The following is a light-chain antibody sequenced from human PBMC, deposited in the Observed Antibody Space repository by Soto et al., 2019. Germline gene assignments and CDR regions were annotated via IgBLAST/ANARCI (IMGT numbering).Light chain of an antibody. Sequence: MGMRQAPATLSVSPGERATLSCRASQSVSSNLAWYQQKPGQAPRLLIYGAATRATGIPARISGSGSGTEFTLTISRLQSEDFAVYYCQQYNSWPRSFAHGTKVDIK. CDR1: QSVSSN. V-gene: IGKV3-15*01. CDR2: GAA. J-gene: IGKJ1*01. CDR3: QQYNSWPRS.